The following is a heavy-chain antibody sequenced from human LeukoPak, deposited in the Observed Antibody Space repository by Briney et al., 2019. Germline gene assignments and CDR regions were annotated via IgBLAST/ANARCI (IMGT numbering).Heavy chain of an antibody. CDR2: IYTCGST. V-gene: IGHV4-4*07. D-gene: IGHD3-22*01. Sequence: SETLSLTCTVSGGSISSYYWSWIRQPAGKGLDWIGRIYTCGSTNYNPSLKSRVTMSVDTSKNQFSLKLSSVTAADTAVYYCAREEGGYYDRSGYWNYYWGQGTLVTVSS. J-gene: IGHJ4*02. CDR1: GGSISSYY. CDR3: AREEGGYYDRSGYWNYY.